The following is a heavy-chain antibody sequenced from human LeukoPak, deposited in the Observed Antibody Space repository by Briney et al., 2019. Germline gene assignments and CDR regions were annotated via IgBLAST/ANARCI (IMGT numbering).Heavy chain of an antibody. CDR3: ARDIGYYYMDV. D-gene: IGHD3-16*02. CDR1: GGSFSSRPYY. Sequence: PSETLSLTCTVSGGSFSSRPYYWSWIRQPAGKGLEWIGRIYTSGDTDYNPSLKSRVTISVDTSKNQFSLKLSSVTAADTAVYYCARDIGYYYMDVWGKGTTVTISS. V-gene: IGHV4-61*02. CDR2: IYTSGDT. J-gene: IGHJ6*03.